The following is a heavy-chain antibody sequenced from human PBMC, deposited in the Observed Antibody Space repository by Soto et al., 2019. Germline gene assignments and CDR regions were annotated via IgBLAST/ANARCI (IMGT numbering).Heavy chain of an antibody. CDR2: ISYDGSNK. Sequence: GGSLRLSCAASGFTFSSYAMHWVRQAPGKGLEWVAVISYDGSNKYYADSVKGRFTISRDNSKNTLYLQMNSLRAEDTAVYYCARGRSGYYYDAFDIWGQGTMVTVSS. J-gene: IGHJ3*02. CDR3: ARGRSGYYYDAFDI. CDR1: GFTFSSYA. D-gene: IGHD3-22*01. V-gene: IGHV3-30*04.